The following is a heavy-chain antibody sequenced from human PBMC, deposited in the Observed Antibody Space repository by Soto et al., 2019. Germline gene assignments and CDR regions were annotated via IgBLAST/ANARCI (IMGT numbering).Heavy chain of an antibody. D-gene: IGHD6-13*01. CDR1: GFTFSSYA. V-gene: IGHV3-23*01. Sequence: GGSLRLSCAASGFTFSSYAMSWVRQAPGKGLEWVSAISGSGGSTYYADSVKGRFTISRDNSKNTLSLQMNSLSAEDTAVYYCAKDHSRPFMAAAGNGAFDIWGQGTMVTVSS. J-gene: IGHJ3*02. CDR3: AKDHSRPFMAAAGNGAFDI. CDR2: ISGSGGST.